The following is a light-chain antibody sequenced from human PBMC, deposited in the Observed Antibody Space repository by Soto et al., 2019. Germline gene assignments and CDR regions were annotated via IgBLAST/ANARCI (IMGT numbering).Light chain of an antibody. J-gene: IGKJ1*01. CDR2: GAS. CDR3: QHCYSSPQT. Sequence: EIVMKKSPATVSVYKGERATLSCRASQSVSSNFAWYQQKPGQAPRLLICGASTRATGIPDRFSGSRSGPDFTLTISILQPEDFATYYCQHCYSSPQTFGQGTKVDIK. V-gene: IGKV3D-15*01. CDR1: QSVSSN.